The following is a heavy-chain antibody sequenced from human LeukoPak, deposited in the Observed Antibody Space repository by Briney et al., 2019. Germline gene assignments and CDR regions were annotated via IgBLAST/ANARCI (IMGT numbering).Heavy chain of an antibody. Sequence: ASVKVSCKASTYTFTDYYMHWVRQAPGQGLEWMGWINPNSGGTNYAQKFQGRVAMTRDTSISTAYMELSSLRSDDTAIYYCARLMAPVGKRSTPFNYWGQGTLVTVSS. V-gene: IGHV1-2*02. CDR3: ARLMAPVGKRSTPFNY. D-gene: IGHD1-1*01. CDR1: TYTFTDYY. J-gene: IGHJ4*02. CDR2: INPNSGGT.